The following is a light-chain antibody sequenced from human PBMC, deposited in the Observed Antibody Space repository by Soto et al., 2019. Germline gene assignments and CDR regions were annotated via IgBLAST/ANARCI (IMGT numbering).Light chain of an antibody. CDR2: ELI. Sequence: QSALTQPPSASGSPGQSVTISCTGTSSDVGGYNFVSWYQQHPGKAPKLMIYELIKRPSGVPDRFSGSKSGNTASLTVSGLQAEDEADYYCSSYAGSNNFVVFGGGTKVTVL. CDR3: SSYAGSNNFVV. J-gene: IGLJ2*01. V-gene: IGLV2-8*01. CDR1: SSDVGGYNF.